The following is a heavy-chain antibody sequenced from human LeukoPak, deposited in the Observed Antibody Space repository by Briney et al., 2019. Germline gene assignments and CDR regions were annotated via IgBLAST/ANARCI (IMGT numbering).Heavy chain of an antibody. CDR3: ARAEDYSSSWYAY. CDR2: INPNSGCT. Sequence: ASVKVSCKASGYTFTGYYMHWGRQAPGQGLEWMGRINPNSGCTNYSKKFQDRVTMTRDTSSSTAYLELSSLRHDETAVYYCARAEDYSSSWYAYWGQGTLVTVSS. D-gene: IGHD6-13*01. V-gene: IGHV1-2*06. J-gene: IGHJ4*02. CDR1: GYTFTGYY.